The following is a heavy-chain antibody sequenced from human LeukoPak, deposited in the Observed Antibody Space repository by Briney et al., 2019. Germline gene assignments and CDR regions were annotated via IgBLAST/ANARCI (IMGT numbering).Heavy chain of an antibody. Sequence: SETLSLTCTVSGGSISSSSYYWGWIRQPPGKGLEWIGSMYYSGSTYYNPSLKSRVTISVDTSKNQFSLKLSSVTAADTAVYYCARRGYGSGSWVYAFDIWGQGTMVTVSS. J-gene: IGHJ3*02. CDR1: GGSISSSSYY. D-gene: IGHD3-10*01. V-gene: IGHV4-39*07. CDR3: ARRGYGSGSWVYAFDI. CDR2: MYYSGST.